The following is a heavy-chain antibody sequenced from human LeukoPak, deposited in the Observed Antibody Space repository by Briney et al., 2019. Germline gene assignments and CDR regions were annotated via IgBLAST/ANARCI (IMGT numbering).Heavy chain of an antibody. CDR3: ARAVVVIGAPRFDP. V-gene: IGHV4-61*08. D-gene: IGHD2-15*01. CDR2: IYNSGST. J-gene: IGHJ5*02. CDR1: GGSVSSGGYY. Sequence: PSETLSLTCTVSGGSVSSGGYYWSWIRQPPGKRLEWIGYIYNSGSTKYNPSLKSRVTISEDTSNNQFSLQLSSMTAADTAVYYCARAVVVIGAPRFDPWGQGTLVTVSS.